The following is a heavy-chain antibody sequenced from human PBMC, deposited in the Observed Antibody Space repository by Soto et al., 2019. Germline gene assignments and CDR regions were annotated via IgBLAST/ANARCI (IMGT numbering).Heavy chain of an antibody. CDR3: ASTLGYCSGGSCSGAQSYYYGMDV. D-gene: IGHD2-15*01. Sequence: SLKISCKGSGYSFTSYWISWVRQMPGKGLEWMGRIDPSDSYTNYSPSFQGHVTISADKSISTAYLQWSSLKASDTAMYYCASTLGYCSGGSCSGAQSYYYGMDVWGQGTKVTVS. CDR1: GYSFTSYW. V-gene: IGHV5-10-1*01. CDR2: IDPSDSYT. J-gene: IGHJ6*02.